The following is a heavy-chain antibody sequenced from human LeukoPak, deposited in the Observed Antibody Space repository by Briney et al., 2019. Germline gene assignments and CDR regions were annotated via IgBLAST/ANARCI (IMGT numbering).Heavy chain of an antibody. Sequence: SETLSLTCTVSGGSISSGSYYWSWIRQPAGKGLEWIGRIYTNGSTNYNPSLKSRVTISIDTSKNHFSLKLSSVTAADTAVYYCARDLWFGAGRAFDIWGQGTMVTVSS. V-gene: IGHV4-61*02. CDR2: IYTNGST. D-gene: IGHD3-10*01. J-gene: IGHJ3*02. CDR3: ARDLWFGAGRAFDI. CDR1: GGSISSGSYY.